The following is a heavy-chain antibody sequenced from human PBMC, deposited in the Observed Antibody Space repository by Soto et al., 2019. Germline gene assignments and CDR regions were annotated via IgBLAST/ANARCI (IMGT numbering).Heavy chain of an antibody. CDR1: GYTFTGYY. D-gene: IGHD3-9*01. V-gene: IGHV1-2*04. CDR3: ARGAVLRYFDWLLPSYYYGMDV. CDR2: INPNSGGT. J-gene: IGHJ6*02. Sequence: ASVKVSCKASGYTFTGYYMHWVRQAPGQGLEWIGWINPNSGGTNYAQKFQGWVTMTRDTSIRKDYMELSRLRSDDTAVYYCARGAVLRYFDWLLPSYYYGMDVWGQGTTVTVSS.